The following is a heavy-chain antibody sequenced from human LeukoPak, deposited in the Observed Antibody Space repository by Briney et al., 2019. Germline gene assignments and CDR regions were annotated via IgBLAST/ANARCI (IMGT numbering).Heavy chain of an antibody. CDR1: GYTFTSYY. D-gene: IGHD3-22*01. Sequence: ASVTVSCLASGYTFTSYYMHWVRQPPGQGLEWMGIINPSGGSKSYAQKFQGRVTLTRDTSTSTVYMELSSLRSEDTAVYYCARDYDSSCYYSYYFDFWGEGTLVTVPS. J-gene: IGHJ4*02. CDR2: INPSGGSK. CDR3: ARDYDSSCYYSYYFDF. V-gene: IGHV1-46*03.